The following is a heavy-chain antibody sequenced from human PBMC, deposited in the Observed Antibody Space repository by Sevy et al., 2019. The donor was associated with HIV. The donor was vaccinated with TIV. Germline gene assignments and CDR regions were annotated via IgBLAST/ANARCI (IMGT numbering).Heavy chain of an antibody. Sequence: GGSLRLSCAASGFTFSDYYMSWIRQAPGKGLEWVSYISSSGSTIYYADSVKGRFTVARDNANNSLYLKVNSLRAEDTAVYYCARDHEFYRNSHEGGYYGMDVWGQGTTVTVSS. CDR2: ISSSGSTI. CDR3: ARDHEFYRNSHEGGYYGMDV. V-gene: IGHV3-11*01. CDR1: GFTFSDYY. D-gene: IGHD4-4*01. J-gene: IGHJ6*02.